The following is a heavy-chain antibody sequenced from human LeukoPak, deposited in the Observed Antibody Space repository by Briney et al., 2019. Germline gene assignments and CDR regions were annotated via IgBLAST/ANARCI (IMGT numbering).Heavy chain of an antibody. J-gene: IGHJ5*02. CDR1: GYTFTNYD. V-gene: IGHV1-8*01. Sequence: ASVKVSCKASGYTFTNYDINWVRQATGQGLEWMGWMNPNDGNAGYAQKFQDKVTMTRDTSISTAYMELSSLRSEDTAIYYCARGYYDFWSGRQGFDPWGQGTLVTVSS. CDR2: MNPNDGNA. D-gene: IGHD3-3*01. CDR3: ARGYYDFWSGRQGFDP.